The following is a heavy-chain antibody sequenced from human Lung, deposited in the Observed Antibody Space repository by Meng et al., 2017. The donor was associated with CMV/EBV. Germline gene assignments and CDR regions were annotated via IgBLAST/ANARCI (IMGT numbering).Heavy chain of an antibody. CDR1: GFTFSTYN. J-gene: IGHJ6*02. Sequence: GGSLRLXCAASGFTFSTYNMNWVRQAPGKGLEWVSSISSSSNYIYYADSVKGRFTISRANARNSLFLQMNSLRAEDTAVYYCGRVPGLGMSFYYGLDVWGRGTTVTVSS. CDR3: GRVPGLGMSFYYGLDV. CDR2: ISSSSNYI. D-gene: IGHD7-27*01. V-gene: IGHV3-21*06.